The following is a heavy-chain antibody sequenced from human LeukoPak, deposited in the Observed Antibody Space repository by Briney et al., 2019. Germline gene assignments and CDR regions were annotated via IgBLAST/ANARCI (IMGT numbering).Heavy chain of an antibody. Sequence: PSETLSLTCTVSGGSISSSTYYWGWIRQPPGKGLEWIGIIYYSGSTHYNPSLKSRVTISVDRSKNQFSLKLSSVTAADTAVYYCARARVGAITFDYWGQGTLVTVSS. V-gene: IGHV4-39*07. CDR3: ARARVGAITFDY. D-gene: IGHD1-26*01. J-gene: IGHJ4*02. CDR1: GGSISSSTYY. CDR2: IYYSGST.